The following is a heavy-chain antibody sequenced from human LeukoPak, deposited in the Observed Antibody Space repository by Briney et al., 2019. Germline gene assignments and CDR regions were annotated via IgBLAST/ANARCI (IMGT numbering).Heavy chain of an antibody. CDR3: ARDLSSSGLLDAFDI. CDR2: IYTSGST. Sequence: SETLSLTCTVSGGSISSYYWSWIRQPAGKGLEWIGRIYTSGSTNYNPSLKSRVTMSVDTSKNQFSLKLSSVTAADTAVYYCARDLSSSGLLDAFDIWGQGTMVTVSS. CDR1: GGSISSYY. J-gene: IGHJ3*02. D-gene: IGHD3-10*01. V-gene: IGHV4-4*07.